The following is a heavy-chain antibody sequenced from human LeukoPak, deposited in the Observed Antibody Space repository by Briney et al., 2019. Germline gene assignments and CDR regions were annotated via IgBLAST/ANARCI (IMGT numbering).Heavy chain of an antibody. J-gene: IGHJ5*02. CDR3: VRVEWEPQYNWFDP. Sequence: ASVKVSCKASGYTFTSYGISWVRQAPGQGLEWMGWISAYNGNTNYAQKLQGRVTMTTDTSTSTAYMELRSLRSDDTAVYYCVRVEWEPQYNWFDPWGQGTLVTVSS. CDR1: GYTFTSYG. V-gene: IGHV1-18*01. CDR2: ISAYNGNT. D-gene: IGHD1-26*01.